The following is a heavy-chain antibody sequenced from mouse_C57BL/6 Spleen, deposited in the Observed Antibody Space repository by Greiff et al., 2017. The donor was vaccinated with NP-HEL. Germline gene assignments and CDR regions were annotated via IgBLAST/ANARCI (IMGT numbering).Heavy chain of an antibody. Sequence: QVQLQQPGAELVKPGASVKMSCKASGYTFTSYWLTWVKQRPGQGLEWIGDIYPGSGSTNYNEKFKSKATLTVDTSSSTAYMLLSSLTSEDSAVCYCARYHYYGSSAWFAYWGKVTLVTVS. D-gene: IGHD1-1*01. V-gene: IGHV1-55*01. CDR2: IYPGSGST. CDR3: ARYHYYGSSAWFAY. J-gene: IGHJ3*01. CDR1: GYTFTSYW.